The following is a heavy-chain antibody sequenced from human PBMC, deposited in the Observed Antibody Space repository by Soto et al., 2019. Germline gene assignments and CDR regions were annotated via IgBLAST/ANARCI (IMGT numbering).Heavy chain of an antibody. V-gene: IGHV4-34*01. D-gene: IGHD3-9*01. CDR3: ARDSPSYDILTGYSYYYYGMDV. J-gene: IGHJ6*02. CDR2: INHSGST. Sequence: SETLSLTCAVYGGSFSGYYWSWIRQPPGKGLEWIGEINHSGSTNYNPSLKSRVTISVDTSKNQFSLKLSSVTAEDTAVYYCARDSPSYDILTGYSYYYYGMDVWGQGTTVTVSS. CDR1: GGSFSGYY.